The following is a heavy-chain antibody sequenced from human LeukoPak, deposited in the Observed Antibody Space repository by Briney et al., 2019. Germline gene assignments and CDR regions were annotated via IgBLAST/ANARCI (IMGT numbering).Heavy chain of an antibody. J-gene: IGHJ4*02. D-gene: IGHD6-13*01. Sequence: GGCLRLSCAASGFTVSSNYMSWVRQAPGKGLEWVSVIYSGGSTYYADSVKGRFTISRDNSKNPLYLQMNSLRAEDTAVYYCARGKAAADTTPLGYWGQGTLVTVSS. V-gene: IGHV3-53*01. CDR1: GFTVSSNY. CDR3: ARGKAAADTTPLGY. CDR2: IYSGGST.